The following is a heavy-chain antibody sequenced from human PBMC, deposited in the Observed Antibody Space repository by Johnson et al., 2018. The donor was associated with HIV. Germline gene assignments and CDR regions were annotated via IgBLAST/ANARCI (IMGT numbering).Heavy chain of an antibody. CDR3: TTVRGAFNI. CDR2: LKSKTDGGTT. V-gene: IGHV3-15*01. J-gene: IGHJ3*02. CDR1: GFTFTNAW. Sequence: VQLVESGGGLVQHGGSLRLSCAASGFTFTNAWMNWVRQAPGKGLEWVGRLKSKTDGGTTDYAAPVKGRFTISRDDSKNTLYLQINSLKTDDTAVYYCTTVRGAFNIWGQGTMVTVSS. D-gene: IGHD3-16*01.